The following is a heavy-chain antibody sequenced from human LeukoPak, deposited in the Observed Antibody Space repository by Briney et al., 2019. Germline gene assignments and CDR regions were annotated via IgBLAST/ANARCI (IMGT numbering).Heavy chain of an antibody. J-gene: IGHJ4*02. D-gene: IGHD1-26*01. Sequence: SETLSLTCTVSSGSINSYYWGWVRQPPGKGLEWIGRIYTTGATQYNPSLKSRVAMSIDTSTNQFSLNLRSMTAADTAVYYCGRQGYTASYYFLDFWSQGTLVAVS. V-gene: IGHV4-4*07. CDR2: IYTTGAT. CDR3: GRQGYTASYYFLDF. CDR1: SGSINSYY.